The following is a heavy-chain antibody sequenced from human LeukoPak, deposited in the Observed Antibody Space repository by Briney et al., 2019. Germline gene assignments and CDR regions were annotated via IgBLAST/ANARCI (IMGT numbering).Heavy chain of an antibody. J-gene: IGHJ4*02. CDR3: ARLVSRDDATVTKWVFDY. CDR1: GGSISSYY. Sequence: SETLSLTCTVSGGSISSYYWSWIRQPAGKGLEWIGRIYTSGSTNYNPSLKSRVTMSVDTSKNQFSLKLSSVTAADTAVYYCARLVSRDDATVTKWVFDYWGQGTLVTVSS. CDR2: IYTSGST. D-gene: IGHD4-17*01. V-gene: IGHV4-4*07.